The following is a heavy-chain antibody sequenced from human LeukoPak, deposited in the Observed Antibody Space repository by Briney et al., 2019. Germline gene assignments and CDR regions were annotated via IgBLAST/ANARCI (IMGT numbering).Heavy chain of an antibody. J-gene: IGHJ4*02. V-gene: IGHV3-30*01. CDR1: GFTFSTYA. Sequence: GGSLRLSCAASGFTFSTYAMHWVPQAPGKGVEWVAIISYDGTKQYYADSVTGRFTISRDNSKNTLYLQMNSLRPEDAAVYFCVRDSNQQWMVSYYFDYWGQGSLVTVSS. CDR2: ISYDGTKQ. CDR3: VRDSNQQWMVSYYFDY. D-gene: IGHD6-19*01.